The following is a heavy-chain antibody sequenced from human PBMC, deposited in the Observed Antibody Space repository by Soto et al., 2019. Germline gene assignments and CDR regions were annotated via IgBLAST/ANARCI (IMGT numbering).Heavy chain of an antibody. V-gene: IGHV3-9*01. D-gene: IGHD3-10*01. CDR3: AKGSPGMVRGVTYGMDV. CDR2: ISWNSGSI. J-gene: IGHJ6*02. CDR1: GFTFDDYA. Sequence: QPGGSLRLSCAASGFTFDDYAMHWVRQAPGKGLEWVSGISWNSGSIGYADSVKGRFTISRDNAKNSLYLQMNSLRAEDTALYYCAKGSPGMVRGVTYGMDVWGQGTTVTVSS.